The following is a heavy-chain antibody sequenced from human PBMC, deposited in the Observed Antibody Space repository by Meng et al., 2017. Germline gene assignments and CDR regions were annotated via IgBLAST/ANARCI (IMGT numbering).Heavy chain of an antibody. V-gene: IGHV4-38-2*02. CDR1: GYSISSGYY. CDR3: VRDMGARGWFDP. CDR2: IYHSGST. J-gene: IGHJ5*02. Sequence: SETLSLTCAVSGYSISSGYYWGWIRQPPGKGLEWIGSIYHSGSTYYNPSLKSRVTISVDTSKNQFSLKLSSVTAADTAVYYCVRDMGARGWFDPWGQGTLVTVSS. D-gene: IGHD1-26*01.